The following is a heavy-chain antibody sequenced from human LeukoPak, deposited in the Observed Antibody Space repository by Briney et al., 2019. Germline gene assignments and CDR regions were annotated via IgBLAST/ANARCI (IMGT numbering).Heavy chain of an antibody. Sequence: PGRSLRLSCAASGFTFDDYAMHWVRQAPGKGLEWVSGISWNSGSIGYADSVKGRFTISRDNAKNSLYLQMNSLRAEDTALYYCAKDRNSGLVYWGQGTLVTVSS. CDR1: GFTFDDYA. D-gene: IGHD1-26*01. J-gene: IGHJ4*02. CDR3: AKDRNSGLVY. CDR2: ISWNSGSI. V-gene: IGHV3-9*01.